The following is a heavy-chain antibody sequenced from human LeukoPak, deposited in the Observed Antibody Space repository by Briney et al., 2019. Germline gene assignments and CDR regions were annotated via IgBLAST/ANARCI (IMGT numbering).Heavy chain of an antibody. J-gene: IGHJ4*02. CDR1: GFTFSSYW. V-gene: IGHV3-7*03. Sequence: GGSLRLSCAASGFTFSSYWMSWVRQAPGKGLERVANVKQDGSEKYYVDSVKGRFTISRDNAKNSLYLQMNSLRAEDTAVYYCARDRSYGSEEDYWGQGTLVTVSS. CDR2: VKQDGSEK. CDR3: ARDRSYGSEEDY. D-gene: IGHD3-10*01.